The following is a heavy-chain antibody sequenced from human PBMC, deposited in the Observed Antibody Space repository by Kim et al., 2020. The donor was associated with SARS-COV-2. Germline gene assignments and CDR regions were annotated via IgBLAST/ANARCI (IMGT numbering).Heavy chain of an antibody. V-gene: IGHV3-23*01. D-gene: IGHD1-1*01. J-gene: IGHJ4*02. Sequence: GGSLRLSCAASGFAFGSYGMTWVRQAPGKGLEWVSGISGGGARIYYTDSVKGRFTVSRDNSKNSLHLQLNSLRADDTAVYYCAKATGMVTRYFFDYWGQGTLVTVSS. CDR1: GFAFGSYG. CDR2: ISGGGARI. CDR3: AKATGMVTRYFFDY.